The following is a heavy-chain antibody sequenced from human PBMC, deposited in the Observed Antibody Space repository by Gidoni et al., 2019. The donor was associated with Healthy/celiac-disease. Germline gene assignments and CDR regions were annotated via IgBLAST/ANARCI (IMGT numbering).Heavy chain of an antibody. CDR1: GGSFSGYY. D-gene: IGHD2-2*01. V-gene: IGHV4-34*01. CDR3: ARVLRYCSSTSCYAFDI. Sequence: QVQLQQWGAGLLKPSETLSLTCAVYGGSFSGYYWSWIRQPPGKGLEWIGEINHSGSTNYNPSLKSRVTISVDTSKNQFSLKLSSVTAADTAVYYCARVLRYCSSTSCYAFDIWGQGTMVTVSS. CDR2: INHSGST. J-gene: IGHJ3*02.